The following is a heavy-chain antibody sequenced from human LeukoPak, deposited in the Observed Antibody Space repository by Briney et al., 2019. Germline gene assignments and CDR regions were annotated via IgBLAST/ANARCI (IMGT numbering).Heavy chain of an antibody. CDR1: GFTFSDYY. Sequence: GGSLRLSCAASGFTFSDYYMNWIRQAPGRGLEWISYRSSSGNTIYYADSVKGRFTISRDNAKNSLYLQMNSLRAEDTAVYYCARARDGYNYYPFDYWGQGTLVTVSS. CDR3: ARARDGYNYYPFDY. CDR2: RSSSGNTI. D-gene: IGHD5-12*01. J-gene: IGHJ4*02. V-gene: IGHV3-11*01.